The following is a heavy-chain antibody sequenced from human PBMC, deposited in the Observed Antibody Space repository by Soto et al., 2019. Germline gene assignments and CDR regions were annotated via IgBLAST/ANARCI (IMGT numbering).Heavy chain of an antibody. CDR2: IDWDDDK. J-gene: IGHJ6*02. Sequence: SGPTLVNPTRTLTLTCTFSGFSLSTSGMCVSWIRQPPGKALEWLALIDWDDDKYYSTSLKTRLTISKDTSKNQVVLTMTNMDPVDTATYYCARIRRPHYYYYGMDVWGQGTTVTVSS. CDR3: ARIRRPHYYYYGMDV. CDR1: GFSLSTSGMC. V-gene: IGHV2-70*01.